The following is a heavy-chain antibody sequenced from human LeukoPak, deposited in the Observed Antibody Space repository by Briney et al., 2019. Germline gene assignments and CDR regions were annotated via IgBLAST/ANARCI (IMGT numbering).Heavy chain of an antibody. CDR3: ARDQYYYDSSGYYGFDY. V-gene: IGHV4-61*02. CDR2: MHTSGST. J-gene: IGHJ4*02. CDR1: GGSISSGSYC. Sequence: SETLSLTCTVSGGSISSGSYCWSWIRQPAGKGLEWIGRMHTSGSTNYNPSLKSRVTMSADTSKNQFSLKLSSVTAADTAVYYCARDQYYYDSSGYYGFDYWGQGTLVTVSS. D-gene: IGHD3-22*01.